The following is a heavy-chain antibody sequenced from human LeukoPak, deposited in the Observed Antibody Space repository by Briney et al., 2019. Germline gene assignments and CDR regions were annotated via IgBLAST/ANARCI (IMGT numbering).Heavy chain of an antibody. CDR2: ISYTYSDI. CDR3: ASGSSSVGY. J-gene: IGHJ4*02. D-gene: IGHD6-6*01. Sequence: GGSLRLSCAASGLTVSNTYMSWIRQTPGKGLEWISYISYTYSDIYYADSVRGRFAISRDNAKNSLYLQMNNLRAEDTAVYYCASGSSSVGYWGQGTRVTVSS. CDR1: GLTVSNTY. V-gene: IGHV3-11*01.